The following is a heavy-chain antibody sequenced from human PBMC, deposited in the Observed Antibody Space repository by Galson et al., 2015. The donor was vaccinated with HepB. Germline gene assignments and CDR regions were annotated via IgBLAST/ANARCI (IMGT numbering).Heavy chain of an antibody. CDR1: GYTLTELS. D-gene: IGHD4-17*01. CDR3: ARHPAATVTTVFDY. CDR2: FDPEDGET. Sequence: SVKVSCKVSGYTLTELSMHWVRQAPGKGLEWMGGFDPEDGETIYAQKFQGRVTMTEDTSTDTAYMELSSVTAADTAVYYCARHPAATVTTVFDYWGQGTLVTVSS. J-gene: IGHJ4*02. V-gene: IGHV1-24*01.